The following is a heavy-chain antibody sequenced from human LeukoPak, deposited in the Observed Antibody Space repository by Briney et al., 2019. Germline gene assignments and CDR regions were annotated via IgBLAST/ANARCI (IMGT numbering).Heavy chain of an antibody. CDR2: ISYDGSNK. J-gene: IGHJ6*02. CDR3: AKDRGLWFGESDYYYYGMDV. V-gene: IGHV3-30*18. Sequence: PGGSLRLSCAASGFTFSSYGMHWVRQAPGKGLEWVAVISYDGSNKYYADSVKGRFTISRDNSKNTLYLQMNSLRAEDTAVYYCAKDRGLWFGESDYYYYGMDVWGQGTTVTVSS. D-gene: IGHD3-10*01. CDR1: GFTFSSYG.